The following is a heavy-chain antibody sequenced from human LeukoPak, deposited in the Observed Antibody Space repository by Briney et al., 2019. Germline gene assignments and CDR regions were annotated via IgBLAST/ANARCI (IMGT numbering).Heavy chain of an antibody. Sequence: PSETLSLTCTVSGSSISSSNYYWGWIRQPPEKGLEWIGTINYSGSTYYNPSLKSRVTMSVDTSKNQFPLELSSVTAADTAVYYCASRQRYSSGWYFDCWGQGALVTVSS. V-gene: IGHV4-39*01. CDR1: GSSISSSNYY. CDR2: INYSGST. D-gene: IGHD6-19*01. CDR3: ASRQRYSSGWYFDC. J-gene: IGHJ4*02.